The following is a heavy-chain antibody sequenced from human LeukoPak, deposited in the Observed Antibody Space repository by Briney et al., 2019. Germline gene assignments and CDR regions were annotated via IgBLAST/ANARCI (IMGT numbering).Heavy chain of an antibody. CDR3: ARSLNIVVVPAAIDY. CDR1: GFTFSSYS. CDR2: ISSSSSEI. Sequence: PGGSLRLSCAASGFTFSSYSMNWVRQAPGKGLEWVSSISSSSSEIYYADSVKGRFTISRDNAKNSLYLQMNSLRAEDTAVYYCARSLNIVVVPAAIDYWGQGTLVTVSS. V-gene: IGHV3-21*01. D-gene: IGHD2-2*01. J-gene: IGHJ4*02.